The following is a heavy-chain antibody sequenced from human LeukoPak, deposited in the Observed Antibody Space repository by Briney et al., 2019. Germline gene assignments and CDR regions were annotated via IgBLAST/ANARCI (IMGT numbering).Heavy chain of an antibody. V-gene: IGHV1-18*01. D-gene: IGHD6-19*01. Sequence: GASVKVSCKASGYTFTSYGISWVRQAPGQGLEWMGWISAYNGNTNYAQKLQGRVTMTTDTSTSTAYMELRSLRSDDTAVYYCARDQQWLVPYGMDVWGQGTTVTVSS. CDR1: GYTFTSYG. J-gene: IGHJ6*02. CDR2: ISAYNGNT. CDR3: ARDQQWLVPYGMDV.